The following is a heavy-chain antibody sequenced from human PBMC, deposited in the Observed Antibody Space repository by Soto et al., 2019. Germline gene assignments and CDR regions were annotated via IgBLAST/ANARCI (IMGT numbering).Heavy chain of an antibody. J-gene: IGHJ6*02. CDR3: ARHGWEAGVTAIRGYFSYYGMDV. CDR1: GGSFSGYY. V-gene: IGHV4-34*01. Sequence: QVQLQQWGAGLLKPSETLSLTCAVYGGSFSGYYWSWIRQPPGKGLEWIGEINHSGSTNYNPSLKSRVTISVDTSKNQFSLKLSSVTAADTAVYYCARHGWEAGVTAIRGYFSYYGMDVWGQGTTVTVS. CDR2: INHSGST. D-gene: IGHD2-21*02.